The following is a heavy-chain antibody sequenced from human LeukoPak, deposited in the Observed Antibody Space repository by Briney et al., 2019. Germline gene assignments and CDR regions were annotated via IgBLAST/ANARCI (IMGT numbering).Heavy chain of an antibody. CDR2: INSEGTYT. V-gene: IGHV3-74*01. CDR1: GFPFMTYR. J-gene: IGHJ4*02. CDR3: ARARFKSDY. D-gene: IGHD3-3*01. Sequence: HPGGSLKLSCAAPGFPFMTYRMDWVRQVPGKGLMWVSRINSEGTYTTYADSVKGRFTISRDNAKNTLYLQMDTLRAEDTAVYYCARARFKSDYWGQGTLVTVSS.